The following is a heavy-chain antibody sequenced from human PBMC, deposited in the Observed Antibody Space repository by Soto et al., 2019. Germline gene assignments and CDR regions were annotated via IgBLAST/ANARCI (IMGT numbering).Heavy chain of an antibody. V-gene: IGHV1-69*13. D-gene: IGHD3-22*01. J-gene: IGHJ4*02. CDR2: IIPIFGTA. CDR3: AREGSHYDSSGYEHDY. Sequence: ASVKVSCKASGGTFSSYAISWVRQAPGQGLEWMGGIIPIFGTANYAQKFQGRVTITADESTSTAYMELSSLRSEDTAVYYCAREGSHYDSSGYEHDYWGQGTLVTVSS. CDR1: GGTFSSYA.